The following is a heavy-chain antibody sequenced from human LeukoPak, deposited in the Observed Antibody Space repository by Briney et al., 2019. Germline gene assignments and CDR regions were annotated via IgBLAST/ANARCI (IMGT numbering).Heavy chain of an antibody. J-gene: IGHJ6*03. CDR3: AKHLGGYGDSYYYYYYYMDV. CDR2: ISGSGGST. V-gene: IGHV3-23*01. D-gene: IGHD4-17*01. Sequence: HPGGSLRLSCAASGLTFSTYTMSWVRQAPGKGLEWVSAISGSGGSTYYADSVKGRFTISRDNSKNTLYLQMNSLRAEDTAVYYCAKHLGGYGDSYYYYYYYMDVWGKGTTVTVSS. CDR1: GLTFSTYT.